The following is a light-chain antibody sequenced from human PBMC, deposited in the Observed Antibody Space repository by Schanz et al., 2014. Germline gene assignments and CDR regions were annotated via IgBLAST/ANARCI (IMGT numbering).Light chain of an antibody. CDR1: QNINNW. CDR3: QQYSSYWA. V-gene: IGKV1-5*01. CDR2: TAS. J-gene: IGKJ1*01. Sequence: DIQMTQSPSTLSASVGDSVTITCRASQNINNWLAWYQQKPGKAPKLLIYTASSLHSGVPSRFSGSGSGTEFTLTISSLQPDDFATYYCQQYSSYWAFGQGTKVEIK.